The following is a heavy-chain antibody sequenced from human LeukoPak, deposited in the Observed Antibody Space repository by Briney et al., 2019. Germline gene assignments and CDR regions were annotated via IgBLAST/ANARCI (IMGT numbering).Heavy chain of an antibody. J-gene: IGHJ5*02. CDR1: GYTFTSYD. V-gene: IGHV1-8*01. CDR3: ARGGLGSGYPGS. Sequence: ASVKVSCKASGYTFTSYDINWVRQATGQGLEWMGWMNPNSGNTRYAQKFQGRVNMTRNTSISTAYVELSSLRSEDTAVYYCARGGLGSGYPGSWGQGTLVTVSS. D-gene: IGHD2-15*01. CDR2: MNPNSGNT.